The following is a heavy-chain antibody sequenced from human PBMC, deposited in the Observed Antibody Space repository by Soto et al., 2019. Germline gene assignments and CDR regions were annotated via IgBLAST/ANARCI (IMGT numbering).Heavy chain of an antibody. CDR2: IKSKTAGGTA. Sequence: EVQLVESGGGLVKPGGSLRLSCAASGFTFSIAWMSWVRHAPGKGLEWVGRIKSKTAGGTAHYAAAVKGRFTISRDNARNSLSLQMNSLRVEDTAVYFCASVPGSPGYHGLDVWGQGTTVTVSS. CDR3: ASVPGSPGYHGLDV. V-gene: IGHV3-15*01. D-gene: IGHD6-19*01. CDR1: GFTFSIAW. J-gene: IGHJ6*02.